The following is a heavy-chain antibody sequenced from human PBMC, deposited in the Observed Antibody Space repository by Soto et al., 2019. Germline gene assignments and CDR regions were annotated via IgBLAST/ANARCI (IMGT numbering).Heavy chain of an antibody. CDR3: AGAVSDFDVRRYRTSNFDQ. V-gene: IGHV4-31*03. D-gene: IGHD3-10*02. CDR1: GASVSTGVYY. Sequence: PSETLSLTCTVSGASVSTGVYYWTWIRQHPGKGLEWIGYIDNSGSTYYNPTLTGRVDISVDTSKNEFSLKLQSLTAADTAFYYCAGAVSDFDVRRYRTSNFDQWGQGILVTVSS. CDR2: IDNSGST. J-gene: IGHJ4*02.